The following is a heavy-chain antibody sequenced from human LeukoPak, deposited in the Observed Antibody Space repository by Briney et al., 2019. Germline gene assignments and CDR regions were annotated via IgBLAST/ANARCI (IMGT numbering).Heavy chain of an antibody. CDR2: IVQDGSDK. CDR1: GFTFSSYW. V-gene: IGHV3-7*01. J-gene: IGHJ6*03. CDR3: ARDRHMDV. Sequence: GGSLRLSCAASGFTFSSYWMSWVRQAPGKGLEWVANIVQDGSDKYYVDSLKGRFSISRDNAKNSLYLHITSLRAEDTAVYYCARDRHMDVWGKGATVTVSS.